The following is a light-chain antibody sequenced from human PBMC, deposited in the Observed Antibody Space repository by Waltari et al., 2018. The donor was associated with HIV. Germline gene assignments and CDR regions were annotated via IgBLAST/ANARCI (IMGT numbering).Light chain of an antibody. CDR1: SSNIGAGHE. J-gene: IGLJ3*02. CDR3: QSYDSSLSGPV. V-gene: IGLV1-40*01. CDR2: GNN. Sequence: QSVLTQPPSVSGAPGQRVTFSCTGSSSNIGAGHEVHWYQQLPGTDPKLLIYGNNHRPSGVPDRFSGSKSGTSASLAITGLQAEDEGDYYCQSYDSSLSGPVFGGGTKLTVL.